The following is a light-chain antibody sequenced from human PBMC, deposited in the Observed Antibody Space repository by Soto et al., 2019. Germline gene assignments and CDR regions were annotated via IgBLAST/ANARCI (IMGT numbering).Light chain of an antibody. CDR3: SSYAGSTTRYL. CDR1: NSDVGSYNF. CDR2: EVT. J-gene: IGLJ1*01. V-gene: IGLV2-8*01. Sequence: QSALTQPPSASGSPGQSVTISCTGANSDVGSYNFVSWYQQHPGKAPKLLIYEVTKRPSGVPDRFSGSKSGNTASLTVSGLQAEDEAVYYCSSYAGSTTRYLFESGTKVTVL.